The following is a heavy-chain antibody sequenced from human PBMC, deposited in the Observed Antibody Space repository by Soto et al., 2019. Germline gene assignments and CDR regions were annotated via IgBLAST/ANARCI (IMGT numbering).Heavy chain of an antibody. J-gene: IGHJ4*02. V-gene: IGHV3-23*01. CDR1: GFTFSSYA. D-gene: IGHD3-3*01. Sequence: PWGSLRLSCAASGFTFSSYAIIWFRHSPLKGLEWVSAISGSGGSTYYADSVKGRFTISRDNSKNTLYLQMNSLRAEDTAVYYCAKDYDFWSGYPHFDYWGQGTLVTVSS. CDR2: ISGSGGST. CDR3: AKDYDFWSGYPHFDY.